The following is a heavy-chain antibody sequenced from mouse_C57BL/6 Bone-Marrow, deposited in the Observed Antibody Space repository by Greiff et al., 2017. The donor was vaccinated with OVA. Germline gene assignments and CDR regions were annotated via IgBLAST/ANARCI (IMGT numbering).Heavy chain of an antibody. J-gene: IGHJ3*01. D-gene: IGHD1-1*01. CDR2: IYPRSGNT. Sequence: QVQLQQSGAELARPGASVKLSCKASGYTFTSYGISWVKQRTGQGLEWIGEIYPRSGNTYYNEKFKGKATLTADKYSSTAYMELRSLTSEDSAVYFCAREGLLRPSKDWFAYWGQGTLVTVSA. CDR1: GYTFTSYG. V-gene: IGHV1-81*01. CDR3: AREGLLRPSKDWFAY.